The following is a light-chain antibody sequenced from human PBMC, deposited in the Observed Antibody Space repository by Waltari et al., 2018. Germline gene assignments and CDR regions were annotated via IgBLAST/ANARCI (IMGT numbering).Light chain of an antibody. J-gene: IGLJ2*01. CDR1: NNDIGSYNL. V-gene: IGLV2-23*02. CDR2: EVN. CDR3: CSYAGTPRVV. Sequence: QSALTPPASVSGPPGQSITISCPGPNNDIGSYNLVSWYQQHPGKAPNVIIFEVNKRPSGVSNRFSGSKSGNTASLTVSGLHPEDEADYYCCSYAGTPRVVFGGGTKLTVL.